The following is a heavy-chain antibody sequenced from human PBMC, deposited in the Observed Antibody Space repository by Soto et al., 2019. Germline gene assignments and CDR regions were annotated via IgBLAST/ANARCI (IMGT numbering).Heavy chain of an antibody. CDR1: GYSFSSFG. CDR3: ARTCRSGGSCCLEY. Sequence: ASVKVSCKASGYSFSSFGISWVRQAPGRGLEGVGWVSVPSGDTGSAQNFQGRVTVTTDTSTSTAYLEVGSLRSDDTAVYYCARTCRSGGSCCLEYWGEGTLVTVSS. CDR2: VSVPSGDT. J-gene: IGHJ4*02. V-gene: IGHV1-18*01. D-gene: IGHD2-15*01.